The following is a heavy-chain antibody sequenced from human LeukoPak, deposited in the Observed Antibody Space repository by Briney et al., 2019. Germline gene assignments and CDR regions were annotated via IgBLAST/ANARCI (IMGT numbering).Heavy chain of an antibody. CDR3: ARDPTPYYGSGSPADY. J-gene: IGHJ4*02. V-gene: IGHV3-11*01. CDR2: ISSSGSTI. Sequence: EGSLRLSCAASGFTYSDYYMSWIRQAPGKGLEWVSYISSSGSTIYYADSVKGRFTISRDNAKNSLYLQMNSLRAEDTAVYYCARDPTPYYGSGSPADYWGQGTLVTVSS. CDR1: GFTYSDYY. D-gene: IGHD3-10*01.